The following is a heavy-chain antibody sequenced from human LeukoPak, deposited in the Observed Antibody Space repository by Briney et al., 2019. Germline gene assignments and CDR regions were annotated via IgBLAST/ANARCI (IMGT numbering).Heavy chain of an antibody. J-gene: IGHJ4*02. CDR1: GGSFSGYY. D-gene: IGHD2-2*01. CDR2: INHSGST. CDR3: ARGGSSTSSPGTYFDY. V-gene: IGHV4-34*01. Sequence: SETLSLTCAVYGGSFSGYYWSWIRQPPVKGLEWIGEINHSGSTNYNPSLKSRVTISVDTSKNQFSLKLSSVTAADTAVYYCARGGSSTSSPGTYFDYWGQGTLVTVSS.